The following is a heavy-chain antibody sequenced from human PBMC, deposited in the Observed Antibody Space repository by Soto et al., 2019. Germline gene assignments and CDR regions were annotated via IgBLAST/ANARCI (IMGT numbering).Heavy chain of an antibody. CDR2: IIPIFGTA. J-gene: IGHJ4*02. CDR3: ARAVQKEYYYDSSGYRFDY. V-gene: IGHV1-69*13. D-gene: IGHD3-22*01. Sequence: SVKVSCKASGGTFSSYAISWVRQAPGQGLEWMGGIIPIFGTANYAQKFQGRVTITADESTSTACMELSSLRSEDTAVYYCARAVQKEYYYDSSGYRFDYWGQGTLVTVSS. CDR1: GGTFSSYA.